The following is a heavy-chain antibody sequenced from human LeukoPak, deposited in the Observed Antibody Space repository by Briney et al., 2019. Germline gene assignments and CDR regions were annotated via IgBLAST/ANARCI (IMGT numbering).Heavy chain of an antibody. D-gene: IGHD3-16*02. CDR1: GGSFSSYA. Sequence: ASVKVSCKASGGSFSSYAISWVRQAPGQGLEWMGGIIPIFGTSNYARKLQGRVTITADESTSTAYMELSSLRSEDTAVYYCARDRLRLGELSLETSYYFDYWGQGTLVTVSS. J-gene: IGHJ4*02. V-gene: IGHV1-69*13. CDR2: IIPIFGTS. CDR3: ARDRLRLGELSLETSYYFDY.